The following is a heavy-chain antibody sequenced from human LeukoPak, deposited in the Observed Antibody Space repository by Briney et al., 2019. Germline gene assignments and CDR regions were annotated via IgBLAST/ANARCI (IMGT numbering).Heavy chain of an antibody. V-gene: IGHV3-23*01. CDR2: ISGSGGST. Sequence: GGSLRLSCGASGFTFSNYAMSWVRQAPGKGLEWVSSISGSGGSTYYADSVKGRFTISRDNSKNTLYLQMNSLRADDTAMYYCARDSGWYWGGSDYWGQGTLVTVSS. CDR1: GFTFSNYA. CDR3: ARDSGWYWGGSDY. J-gene: IGHJ4*02. D-gene: IGHD6-19*01.